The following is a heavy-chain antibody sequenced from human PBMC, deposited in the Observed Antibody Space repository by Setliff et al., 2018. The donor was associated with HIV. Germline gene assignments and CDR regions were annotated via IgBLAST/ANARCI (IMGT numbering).Heavy chain of an antibody. CDR1: GGSISSSLHY. Sequence: SETLSLTCTVSGGSISSSLHYWDWIRQSPGRGLEWIGSFYYSGTFFYSGRTYYNPSLKSRVTISADTSMNQFSLNLNSVTATDTAVYYCARGSCFNTGCLDSWGQGALVTVSS. J-gene: IGHJ4*02. V-gene: IGHV4-39*01. CDR3: ARGSCFNTGCLDS. D-gene: IGHD2-2*01. CDR2: FYYSGTFFYSGRT.